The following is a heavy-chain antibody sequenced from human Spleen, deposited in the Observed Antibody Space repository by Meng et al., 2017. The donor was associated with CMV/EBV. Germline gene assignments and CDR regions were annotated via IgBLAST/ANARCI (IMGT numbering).Heavy chain of an antibody. CDR3: ARDQALGYCSSTSCYEGGMDV. V-gene: IGHV3-21*01. CDR1: GFTFSSYS. J-gene: IGHJ6*02. CDR2: ISSSSSYI. Sequence: GGSLRLSCAASGFTFSSYSMNWVRQAPGKGLKWASSISSSSSYIYYADSVKGRFTISRDNAKNSLYLQMNSLRAEDTAVYYCARDQALGYCSSTSCYEGGMDVWGQGTTVTVSS. D-gene: IGHD2-2*01.